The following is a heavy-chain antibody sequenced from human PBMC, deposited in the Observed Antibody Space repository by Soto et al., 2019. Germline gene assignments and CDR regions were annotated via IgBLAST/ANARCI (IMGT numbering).Heavy chain of an antibody. CDR3: AKGPVTTDYYYYYYMDV. CDR2: ICGSGGST. CDR1: GFTFSSYA. D-gene: IGHD4-17*01. Sequence: GGSLRLSCAASGFTFSSYAMSWVRQAPGKGLEWVSAICGSGGSTYYADSVKGRFTISSDNSKNTLYLQMNSLRAEDTAIYYCAKGPVTTDYYYYYYMDVWGKGTTVTVSS. V-gene: IGHV3-23*01. J-gene: IGHJ6*03.